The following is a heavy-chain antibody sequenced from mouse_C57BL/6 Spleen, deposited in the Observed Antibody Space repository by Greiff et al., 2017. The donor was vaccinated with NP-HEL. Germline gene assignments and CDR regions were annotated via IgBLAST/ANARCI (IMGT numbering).Heavy chain of an antibody. V-gene: IGHV1-26*01. CDR1: GYTFTDYY. CDR2: INPNNGGT. CDR3: ARRDSITRRFAY. D-gene: IGHD2-10*02. J-gene: IGHJ3*01. Sequence: EVQLQQSGPELVKPGASVKISCKASGYTFTDYYMNWVKQSHGKSLEWIGDINPNNGGTSYNQKFKGKATLTVDKSSSTAYMELRSLTSEDSAVYYCARRDSITRRFAYWGQGTLVTVSA.